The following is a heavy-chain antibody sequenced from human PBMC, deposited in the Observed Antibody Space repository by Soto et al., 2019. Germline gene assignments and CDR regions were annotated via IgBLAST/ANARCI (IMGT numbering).Heavy chain of an antibody. J-gene: IGHJ6*02. D-gene: IGHD1-1*01. CDR3: ARGKGMEENYYYYGLDI. CDR2: INGGTGQT. Sequence: ASVKVSCKASGYTFTTHAMHWVRQAPGQSLEWMGWINGGTGQTKHSQRFQDRVNITRDTSASTAYMELSSLRAEDTAVDCCARGKGMEENYYYYGLDIWGQGTTVTVSS. CDR1: GYTFTTHA. V-gene: IGHV1-3*01.